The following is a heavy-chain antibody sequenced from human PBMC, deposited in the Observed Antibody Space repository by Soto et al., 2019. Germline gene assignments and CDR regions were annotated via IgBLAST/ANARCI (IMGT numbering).Heavy chain of an antibody. V-gene: IGHV3-23*01. Sequence: GWSLRLSCAASGFTFSSYAMSWVRQAPGKGLEWVSAISGSGGSTYYADSVKGRFTISRDNSKNTLYLQMNSLRAEDTAVYYCAKVAMIVSGDYYYGMDVWGEGTKVTVS. CDR2: ISGSGGST. CDR1: GFTFSSYA. J-gene: IGHJ6*02. CDR3: AKVAMIVSGDYYYGMDV. D-gene: IGHD3-22*01.